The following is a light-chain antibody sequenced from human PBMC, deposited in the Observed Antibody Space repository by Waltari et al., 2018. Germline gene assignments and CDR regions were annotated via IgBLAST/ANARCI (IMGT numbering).Light chain of an antibody. CDR2: TTS. J-gene: IGKJ1*01. V-gene: IGKV1-5*03. CDR1: QSITNW. Sequence: DIQMTPSPSTLSAYVGDRVTITCRACQSITNWLAWYQQKPGRAPKLLIYTTSNLESGVPSRFSGSGAGTEFTLTIISLQPDDFATYYFQQYDNYWTFGQGTKVEIK. CDR3: QQYDNYWT.